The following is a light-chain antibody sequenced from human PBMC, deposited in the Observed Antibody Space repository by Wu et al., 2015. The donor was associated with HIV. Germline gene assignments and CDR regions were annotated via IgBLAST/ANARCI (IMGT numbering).Light chain of an antibody. J-gene: IGKJ4*01. CDR2: DAS. Sequence: DIEMTQSPSSLSASVGDRVTFSCQASQDITNYLNWYQQKPGQAPKLLIYDASKLETGVPSRFSGSGSGTHFTFTIISLQPEDVATYYCQQYDNLSITFGGGTKVEMK. V-gene: IGKV1-33*01. CDR3: QQYDNLSIT. CDR1: QDITNY.